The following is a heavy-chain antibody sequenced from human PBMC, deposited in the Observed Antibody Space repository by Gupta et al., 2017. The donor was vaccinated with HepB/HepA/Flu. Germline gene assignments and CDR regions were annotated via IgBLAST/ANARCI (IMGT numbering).Heavy chain of an antibody. Sequence: EEKLVDSGGGMVKPGGCVRLSCAAAGGISLSTYSINWVRQAPGKGLEWVSSISTSVSCTYYADSVKGRFTISRDNAQNSVSLQLNSLIAEDTSVDYCARGGFHFTSWGQGTLVTVSS. J-gene: IGHJ5*02. CDR3: ARGGFHFTS. CDR2: ISTSVSCT. V-gene: IGHV3-21*01. CDR1: GISLSTYS. D-gene: IGHD5-12*01.